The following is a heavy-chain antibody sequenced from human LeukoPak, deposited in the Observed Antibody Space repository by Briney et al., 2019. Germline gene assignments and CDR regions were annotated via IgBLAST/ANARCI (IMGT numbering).Heavy chain of an antibody. CDR3: AREGFVAAAGPKQH. Sequence: SVKVSCKASGGTFSSYAISWVRQAPGQGLEWMGRIIPILGIANYAQKFQGRVTITADKSTSTAYMELSSLRSEDTAVYYRAREGFVAAAGPKQHWGQGTLVTVSS. CDR1: GGTFSSYA. V-gene: IGHV1-69*04. CDR2: IIPILGIA. D-gene: IGHD6-13*01. J-gene: IGHJ1*01.